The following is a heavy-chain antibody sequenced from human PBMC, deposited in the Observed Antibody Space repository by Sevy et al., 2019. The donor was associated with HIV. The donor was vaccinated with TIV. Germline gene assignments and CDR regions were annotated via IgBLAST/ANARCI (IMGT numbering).Heavy chain of an antibody. V-gene: IGHV3-30*02. D-gene: IGHD3-16*01. CDR2: IRYDGSNK. J-gene: IGHJ4*02. CDR3: AKGPSPMITFGGGADY. Sequence: GGSLSLSCAASGFTFSSYGMHWVRQAPGKGLEWVAFIRYDGSNKYYADSGKGRFTISRDNSKNTVYMKMNSQRAEDTAGYYGAKGPSPMITFGGGADYWGQGTLVTVSS. CDR1: GFTFSSYG.